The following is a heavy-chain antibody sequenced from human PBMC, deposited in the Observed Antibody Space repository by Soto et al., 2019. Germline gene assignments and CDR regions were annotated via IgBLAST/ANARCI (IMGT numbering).Heavy chain of an antibody. V-gene: IGHV4-34*01. CDR2: INHSGST. J-gene: IGHJ6*03. Sequence: SETLSLTCAVYGGSFSGYYWSWIRQPPGKGLEWIGEINHSGSTNYNPSLKSRVTISVDTSKNQFSLKLSSVAAADTAVYYCARGGSSSGIYYYYYYYMDVWGKGTTVTVSS. CDR3: ARGGSSSGIYYYYYYYMDV. D-gene: IGHD6-25*01. CDR1: GGSFSGYY.